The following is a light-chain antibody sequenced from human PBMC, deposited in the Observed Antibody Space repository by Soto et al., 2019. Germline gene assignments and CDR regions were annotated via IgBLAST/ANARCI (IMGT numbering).Light chain of an antibody. CDR3: QQYGSSSWT. Sequence: IVLTHSPGTLSLSPGERATLSCRASQSVSSTYLAWYQQKPGQAPRLLIFGASSRATGIPDRFSGSGSGTEFNLTISSLQSEDFAVYYCQQYGSSSWTCGQGTKVDIK. CDR2: GAS. V-gene: IGKV3-20*01. J-gene: IGKJ1*01. CDR1: QSVSSTY.